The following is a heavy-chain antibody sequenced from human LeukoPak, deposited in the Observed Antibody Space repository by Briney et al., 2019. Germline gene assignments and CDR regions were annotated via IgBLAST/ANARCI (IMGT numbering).Heavy chain of an antibody. CDR3: ATGEDRFGVVISFDY. J-gene: IGHJ4*02. Sequence: ASVKVSCKVSGYTLTELSMHWVRQAPGKGLEWMGGFDPEDGETIYAQKFQCRVTMTEDTSTDTAYMELSSLRSEDTAVYYCATGEDRFGVVISFDYWGQGTLVTVSS. D-gene: IGHD3-3*01. V-gene: IGHV1-24*01. CDR1: GYTLTELS. CDR2: FDPEDGET.